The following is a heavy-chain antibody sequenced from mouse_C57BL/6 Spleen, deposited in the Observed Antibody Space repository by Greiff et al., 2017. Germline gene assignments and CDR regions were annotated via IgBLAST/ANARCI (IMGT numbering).Heavy chain of an antibody. CDR2: IHPNSGST. Sequence: QVQLQQPGAELVKPGASVKLSCKASGYTFTSYWMHWVKQRPGQGLVWIGMIHPNSGSTNYNEKFKSKATLTVDKSSSTAYMQLSSLTSEDSAVYYCARWLPYYYAMDYWGQGTSVTVSS. D-gene: IGHD2-2*01. J-gene: IGHJ4*01. V-gene: IGHV1-64*01. CDR1: GYTFTSYW. CDR3: ARWLPYYYAMDY.